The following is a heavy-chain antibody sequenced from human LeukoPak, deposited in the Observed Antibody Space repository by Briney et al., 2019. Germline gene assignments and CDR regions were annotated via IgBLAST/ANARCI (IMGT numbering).Heavy chain of an antibody. D-gene: IGHD6-13*01. J-gene: IGHJ4*02. CDR2: ISSSSSYI. Sequence: GSLRLSCAASGFTFSSYSMNWVRQAPGKGLEWVSSISSSSSYIYYADSVKGRFTISRDNAKNSLYLQMNSLRAEDTAVYYCARDIYEIAAAGTFDYWGQGTLVTVSS. CDR3: ARDIYEIAAAGTFDY. V-gene: IGHV3-21*01. CDR1: GFTFSSYS.